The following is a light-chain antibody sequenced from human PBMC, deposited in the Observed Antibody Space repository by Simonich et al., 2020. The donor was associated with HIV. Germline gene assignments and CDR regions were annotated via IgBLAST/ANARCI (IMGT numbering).Light chain of an antibody. J-gene: IGLJ2*01. Sequence: QSALTQPASVAGALGQSITISCTGTSSDVGTYNLVSWYQQDPGKAPKLMLYEGRKRPSGVSNRFSGSKSGNTASLTISGLQAEDEADYYCCSYAGSDTVLFGGGTRLTAL. CDR1: SSDVGTYNL. V-gene: IGLV2-23*01. CDR3: CSYAGSDTVL. CDR2: EGR.